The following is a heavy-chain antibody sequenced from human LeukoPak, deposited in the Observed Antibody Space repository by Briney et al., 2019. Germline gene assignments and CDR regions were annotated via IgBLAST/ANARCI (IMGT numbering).Heavy chain of an antibody. D-gene: IGHD3-22*01. CDR1: GDSITSYVW. Sequence: SGTLSLTCSVSGDSITSYVWWSWVRQPPGKGLEWIGEIRLTGITNYNPSLKSRVTMSIDKSKNQLSLNLRSVTAADTAVYYCARFISSAWRQMDLWGQGTLVTVSS. CDR2: IRLTGIT. J-gene: IGHJ5*02. V-gene: IGHV4-4*02. CDR3: ARFISSAWRQMDL.